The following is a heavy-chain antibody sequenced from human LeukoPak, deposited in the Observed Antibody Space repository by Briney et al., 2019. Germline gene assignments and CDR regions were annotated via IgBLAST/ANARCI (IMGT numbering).Heavy chain of an antibody. D-gene: IGHD3-22*01. CDR2: IYYSGST. V-gene: IGHV4-39*01. J-gene: IGHJ4*02. CDR3: ARLGSNTYYYDSSGYWQ. CDR1: GGSISSSSYY. Sequence: SETLSLTCTVSGGSISSSSYYWGWIRQPPGKGLEWIGSIYYSGSTYYNPSLKSRVTISVDTSKNQFSLKLSSVTAADTAVYYCARLGSNTYYYDSSGYWQGGQGILVTVSS.